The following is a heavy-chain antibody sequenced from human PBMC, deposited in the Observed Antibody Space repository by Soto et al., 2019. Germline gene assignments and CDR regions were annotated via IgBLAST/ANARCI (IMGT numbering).Heavy chain of an antibody. CDR1: GFTFSSYG. CDR2: ISYDGSNK. D-gene: IGHD4-17*01. V-gene: IGHV3-30*18. CDR3: AKDVGRVPPYGDYDGYFDY. Sequence: QVQLVESGGGVVQPGRSLRLSCAASGFTFSSYGMHWVRQAPGKGLEWVAVISYDGSNKYYADSVKGRFTISRDNSKNTLYLQMNSLRAEDTAVYYCAKDVGRVPPYGDYDGYFDYWGQGTLVTVSS. J-gene: IGHJ4*02.